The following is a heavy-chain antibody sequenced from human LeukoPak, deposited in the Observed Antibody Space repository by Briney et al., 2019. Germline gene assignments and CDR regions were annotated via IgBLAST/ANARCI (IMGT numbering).Heavy chain of an antibody. CDR3: ARSVSAAAGTDVFD. J-gene: IGHJ4*02. CDR2: IYYSGST. Sequence: SETLSLTCTVSGGSISSSSYYWGWIRQPPWKGLEWIGSIYYSGSTYYNPSLKSRVTISVDTSKNQFSLKLSSVTAADTAVYYCARSVSAAAGTDVFDWGQGTLVTVSS. D-gene: IGHD6-13*01. V-gene: IGHV4-39*01. CDR1: GGSISSSSYY.